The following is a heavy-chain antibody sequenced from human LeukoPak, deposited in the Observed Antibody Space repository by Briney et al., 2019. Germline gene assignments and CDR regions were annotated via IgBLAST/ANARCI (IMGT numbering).Heavy chain of an antibody. D-gene: IGHD2-8*01. V-gene: IGHV6-1*01. CDR2: TYYRSRWYS. Sequence: SQTLSLTCAISGDSVSSNSAAWNWIRQSPSRGLEWLGRTYYRSRWYSEYARSVKSRITIDPDTSKNQFSLQLNSVTPEDAAVYYCARTKGHLDLWGRGTLVTVSS. CDR1: GDSVSSNSAA. J-gene: IGHJ2*01. CDR3: ARTKGHLDL.